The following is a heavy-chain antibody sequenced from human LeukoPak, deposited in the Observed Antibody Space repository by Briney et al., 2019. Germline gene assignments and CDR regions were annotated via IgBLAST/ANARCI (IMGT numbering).Heavy chain of an antibody. Sequence: GASVKVSCKASGYTFTGYYMHWVRQAPGQGLEWMGWINPNSGGTNYAQKLQGRVTMTRDTSISTAYMELSRLRSDDTAVYYCARSPYYDSSGYYYPDPWGQGTLVTVSS. CDR1: GYTFTGYY. V-gene: IGHV1-2*02. CDR2: INPNSGGT. D-gene: IGHD3-22*01. J-gene: IGHJ5*02. CDR3: ARSPYYDSSGYYYPDP.